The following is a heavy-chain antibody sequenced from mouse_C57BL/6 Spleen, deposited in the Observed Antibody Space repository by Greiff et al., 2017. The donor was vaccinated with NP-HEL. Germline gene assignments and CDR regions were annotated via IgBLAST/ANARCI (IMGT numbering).Heavy chain of an antibody. V-gene: IGHV7-3*01. J-gene: IGHJ1*03. D-gene: IGHD1-1*01. CDR2: IRNKANGYTT. CDR3: ARYPPPSIYGSSYSWYFDV. CDR1: GFTFTDYY. Sequence: EVQGVESGGGLVQPGGSLSLSCAASGFTFTDYYMSWVRQPPGKALEWLGFIRNKANGYTTEYSASVKGRFTISRDNSQSILYLQMNALRAEDSATYYCARYPPPSIYGSSYSWYFDVWGTGTTVTVSS.